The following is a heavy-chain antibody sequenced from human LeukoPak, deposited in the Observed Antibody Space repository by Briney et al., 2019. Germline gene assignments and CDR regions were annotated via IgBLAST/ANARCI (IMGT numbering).Heavy chain of an antibody. D-gene: IGHD3-22*01. CDR3: ARGPRSVVVITTHFDY. J-gene: IGHJ4*02. Sequence: SVKVSCKASGGTFSSYAISWVRQAPGQGLEWMGGIIPIFGTANYAQKFQGRVTITADESTSTAYMELSSLRSEDTAVYYCARGPRSVVVITTHFDYWGQGTLVTVSS. V-gene: IGHV1-69*01. CDR1: GGTFSSYA. CDR2: IIPIFGTA.